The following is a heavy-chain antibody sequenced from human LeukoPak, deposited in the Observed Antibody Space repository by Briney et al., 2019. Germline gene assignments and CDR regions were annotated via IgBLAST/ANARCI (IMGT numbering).Heavy chain of an antibody. D-gene: IGHD3-3*01. CDR1: GGTFSSYA. Sequence: SSVKVSCKASGGTFSSYAISWVRQAPGQGLEWMGGIIPIFGTANYAQKFQGRVTITTDESTSTAYMELSSLRSEDTAVYYCXXDGGAPVILGVVTEPFXXYWGQGTLVTVSS. V-gene: IGHV1-69*05. CDR3: XXDGGAPVILGVVTEPFXXY. CDR2: IIPIFGTA. J-gene: IGHJ4*02.